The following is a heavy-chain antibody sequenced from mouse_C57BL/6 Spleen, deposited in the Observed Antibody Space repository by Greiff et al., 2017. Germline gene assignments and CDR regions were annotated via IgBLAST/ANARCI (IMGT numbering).Heavy chain of an antibody. CDR3: VRDLLYAMDY. J-gene: IGHJ4*01. CDR2: ISDGGSYT. D-gene: IGHD2-1*01. V-gene: IGHV5-4*01. Sequence: EVQLVESGGGLVKPGGSLKLSCAASGFTFSSYAMSWVRQTPEKRLEWVATISDGGSYTYYPDNVKGRFTISRDNAKNNLYLQMSHLKSEDTAMYYCVRDLLYAMDYWGQGTSVTVSS. CDR1: GFTFSSYA.